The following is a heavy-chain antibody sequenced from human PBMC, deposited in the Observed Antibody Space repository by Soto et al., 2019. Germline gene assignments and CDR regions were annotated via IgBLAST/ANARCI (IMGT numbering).Heavy chain of an antibody. V-gene: IGHV3-7*01. CDR1: GFTFSSCA. J-gene: IGHJ4*02. Sequence: GESLKISCAASGFTFSSCAMGWVRQAPGKGLEWVADINHGGGGKYYIDSVKGRFTISKDNAKNTLYLQLNSLRAGDTAVYYCARDSHAHFDYWGQGTLVTVSS. CDR3: ARDSHAHFDY. CDR2: INHGGGGK.